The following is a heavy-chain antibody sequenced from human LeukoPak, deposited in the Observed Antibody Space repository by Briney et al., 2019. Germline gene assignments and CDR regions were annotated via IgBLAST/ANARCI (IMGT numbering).Heavy chain of an antibody. V-gene: IGHV3-30*02. CDR3: AKVDYYDSSGQYYFDY. D-gene: IGHD3-22*01. J-gene: IGHJ4*02. CDR1: GFTFSSYG. Sequence: GGSLRLSCAASGFTFSSYGMHWVRQPPGKGLEWVAFIRYDGSNKYYADSVKGRFTISRDNSKNTLYLQMNSLRAEDTAVYYCAKVDYYDSSGQYYFDYWGQGTLVTVSS. CDR2: IRYDGSNK.